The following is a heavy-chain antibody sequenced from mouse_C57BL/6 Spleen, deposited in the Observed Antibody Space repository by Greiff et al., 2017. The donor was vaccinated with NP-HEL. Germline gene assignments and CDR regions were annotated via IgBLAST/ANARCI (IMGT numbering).Heavy chain of an antibody. CDR1: GFTFSSYA. CDR3: ARGGVITTVVDY. D-gene: IGHD1-1*01. V-gene: IGHV5-4*03. Sequence: EVMLVESGGGLVKPGGSLKLSCAASGFTFSSYAMSWVRQTPEKRLEWVATISDGGSYTYYPDNVKGRFTISRDNAKNNLYLQMSHLKSEDTAMYYCARGGVITTVVDYWGQGTTLTVSS. CDR2: ISDGGSYT. J-gene: IGHJ2*01.